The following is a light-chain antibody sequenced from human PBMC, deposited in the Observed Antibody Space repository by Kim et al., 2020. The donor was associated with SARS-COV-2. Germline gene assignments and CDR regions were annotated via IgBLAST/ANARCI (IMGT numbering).Light chain of an antibody. Sequence: QSVLTQPPSVSGAPGQRVTISCTGSSSNTGAGYDLHWYQQLPGTAPKLLIYGNSKRPSGVPDRFSASKVGTSASLAITGLQAEDEADYYCQSYDSSLSGWVFGGGTQLTVL. V-gene: IGLV1-40*01. J-gene: IGLJ3*02. CDR3: QSYDSSLSGWV. CDR2: GNS. CDR1: SSNTGAGYD.